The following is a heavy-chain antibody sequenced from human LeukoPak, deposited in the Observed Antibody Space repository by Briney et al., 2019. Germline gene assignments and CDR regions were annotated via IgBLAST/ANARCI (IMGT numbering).Heavy chain of an antibody. CDR3: ARGVSVVPAAIWNYFDY. V-gene: IGHV1-46*01. CDR1: GYTFTSYY. CDR2: INPSGGST. D-gene: IGHD2-2*02. J-gene: IGHJ4*02. Sequence: RASVKVSCKASGYTFTSYYMHWVRQAPGQGLEWMGVINPSGGSTSYAQKFQGRVTMTRDTSTSTVYVELGSLRSEDTAVYYCARGVSVVPAAIWNYFDYWGQGTLVTVSS.